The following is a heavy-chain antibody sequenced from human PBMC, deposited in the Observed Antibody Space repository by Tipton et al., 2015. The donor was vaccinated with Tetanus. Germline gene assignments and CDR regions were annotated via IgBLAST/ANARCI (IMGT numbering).Heavy chain of an antibody. V-gene: IGHV4-30-4*01. CDR3: ARDRRDFAYDSRGFYSPLYYFDN. Sequence: LRLSCSVSGDSISSDAHYWSWIRQPPGKGLEWLGYISHSGTTNYNPSLMSRVTLSLDTARGQFSLKLTSVTAADAAVYFCARDRRDFAYDSRGFYSPLYYFDNWGQGLRVTASS. J-gene: IGHJ4*02. D-gene: IGHD3-22*01. CDR2: ISHSGTT. CDR1: GDSISSDAHY.